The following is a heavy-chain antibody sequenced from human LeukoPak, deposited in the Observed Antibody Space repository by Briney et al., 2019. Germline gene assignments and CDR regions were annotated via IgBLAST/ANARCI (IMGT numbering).Heavy chain of an antibody. CDR2: IYSGGNT. D-gene: IGHD3-22*01. CDR1: GFTVSSNY. CDR3: ARAVSSGYDPFDY. Sequence: GGSLRLSCAASGFTVSSNYMSWVRQAPGKGLEWVSVIYSGGNTYYADSVKGRFTISRDNSKNTLCLQMNSLRAEDTAVYYCARAVSSGYDPFDYWGQGTLVTVSS. V-gene: IGHV3-53*01. J-gene: IGHJ4*02.